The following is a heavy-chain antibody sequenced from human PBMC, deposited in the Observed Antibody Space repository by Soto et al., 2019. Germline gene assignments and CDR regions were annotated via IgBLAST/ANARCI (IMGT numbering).Heavy chain of an antibody. Sequence: SETLSLTCAVSGHSISTEYYWGWIRQPPGKGLEWIGSIYHNGPIYCNPTLKSRVTISIDTAKNQSSVKLISVTAADTAVFYCARAVGIYADSSGFCGPGDSDAFDIWGQGTMVTVSS. V-gene: IGHV4-38-2*01. CDR3: ARAVGIYADSSGFCGPGDSDAFDI. J-gene: IGHJ3*02. CDR1: GHSISTEYY. CDR2: IYHNGPI. D-gene: IGHD3-22*01.